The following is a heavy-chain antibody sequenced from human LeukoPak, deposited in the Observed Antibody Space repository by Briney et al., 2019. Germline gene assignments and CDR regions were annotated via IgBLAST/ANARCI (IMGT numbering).Heavy chain of an antibody. J-gene: IGHJ6*02. V-gene: IGHV3-23*01. Sequence: PGGSLRLSCAASGFTFSSYAMSWVRQAPGKGLEWVSAISGSGGSTYYADSVKGRFTISRDNSKNTLYLQMNSLRAEDTAVYYCARARRGSSGLYYYYGMGVWGQGTTVTVSS. CDR3: ARARRGSSGLYYYYGMGV. CDR1: GFTFSSYA. CDR2: ISGSGGST. D-gene: IGHD6-19*01.